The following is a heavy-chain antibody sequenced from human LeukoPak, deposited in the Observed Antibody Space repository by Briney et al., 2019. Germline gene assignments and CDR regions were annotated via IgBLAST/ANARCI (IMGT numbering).Heavy chain of an antibody. CDR1: ENSFTNCW. D-gene: IGHD5-18*01. J-gene: IGHJ4*02. CDR2: IYPGDSDT. CDR3: ARSVDSTTRTLPY. Sequence: GESLKISCKGSENSFTNCWIAWVRQMPGEGLEWMGIIYPGDSDTRYSPTFQGQVTISADRSSTTAYLQWSGLKASDTAIYYRARSVDSTTRTLPYWGQGTLVTVSS. V-gene: IGHV5-51*01.